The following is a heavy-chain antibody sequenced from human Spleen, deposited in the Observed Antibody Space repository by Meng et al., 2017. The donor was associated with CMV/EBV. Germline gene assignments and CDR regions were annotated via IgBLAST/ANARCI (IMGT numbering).Heavy chain of an antibody. V-gene: IGHV6-1*01. CDR2: TYYRSKWYN. D-gene: IGHD6-6*01. CDR1: GDSVSSNSAT. J-gene: IGHJ4*02. CDR3: TRARPLRGFHGFDS. Sequence: SETLSLTCAISGDSVSSNSATWDWIRQSPSRGLEWLGRTYYRSKWYNDYAVSVKGRITISPDTSKNQFSLQLSSVTPEDTALYYCTRARPLRGFHGFDSWGQGALVTVSS.